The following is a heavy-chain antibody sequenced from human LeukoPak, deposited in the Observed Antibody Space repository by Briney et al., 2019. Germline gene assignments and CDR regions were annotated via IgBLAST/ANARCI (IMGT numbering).Heavy chain of an antibody. CDR2: INAGNGNT. D-gene: IGHD6-13*01. Sequence: ASVKVSCKASGYTFTSYAMHWVRQAPGQRLEWMGWINAGNGNTKYSQKFQGRVTITRDTSASTAYMELGSLRSEDTAVYYCARQQLGRNTYFDYWGHGTLVTVSS. CDR1: GYTFTSYA. J-gene: IGHJ4*01. V-gene: IGHV1-3*01. CDR3: ARQQLGRNTYFDY.